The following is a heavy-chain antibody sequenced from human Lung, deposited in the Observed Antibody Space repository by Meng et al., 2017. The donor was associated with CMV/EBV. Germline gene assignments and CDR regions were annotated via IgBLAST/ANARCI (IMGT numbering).Heavy chain of an antibody. Sequence: GESXKISCTASGFTFGDYAMSWVRQAPGKGLEWVGFIRSKAYGGTTEYAASVKGRFTISRDDSKSIAYLQMNSLKTEDTAVYYCTRLRYYDFWSGYRAPSYFDYWXQGTXVTVSS. CDR3: TRLRYYDFWSGYRAPSYFDY. J-gene: IGHJ4*02. D-gene: IGHD3-3*01. CDR1: GFTFGDYA. V-gene: IGHV3-49*04. CDR2: IRSKAYGGTT.